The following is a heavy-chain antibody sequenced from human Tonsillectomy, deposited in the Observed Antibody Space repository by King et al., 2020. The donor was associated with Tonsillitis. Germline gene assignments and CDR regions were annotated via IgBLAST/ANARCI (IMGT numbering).Heavy chain of an antibody. CDR2: XKSKTDXGTT. V-gene: IGHV3-15*01. CDR1: GFTFSNAW. D-gene: IGHD3-22*01. J-gene: IGHJ6*02. Sequence: VQLVESGGGLVKPXGSLRLXCXASGFTFSNAWMSWVRXAPGKGLEWVGRXKSKTDXGTTDYAAPVKGRFTISRDDSKNTLYLQXNSLKTEDTAVYYCTTDLDYYDSSGYYYYYGMDVWGQGTTVTVSS. CDR3: TTDLDYYDSSGYYYYYGMDV.